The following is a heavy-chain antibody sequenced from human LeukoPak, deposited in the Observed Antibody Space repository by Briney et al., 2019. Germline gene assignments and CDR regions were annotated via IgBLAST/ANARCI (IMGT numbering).Heavy chain of an antibody. V-gene: IGHV3-23*01. Sequence: GGSLRLSCAPSVFTFNINAVSWVPQTPGKGLEWVSTIGGSGDKTFYADSVKGRFTISRDNSKNMLHLQMSSMTGEDTALYYCVRRGDASSGWGDHDYWGQGALVTVSS. D-gene: IGHD6-19*01. CDR2: IGGSGDKT. J-gene: IGHJ4*02. CDR3: VRRGDASSGWGDHDY. CDR1: VFTFNINA.